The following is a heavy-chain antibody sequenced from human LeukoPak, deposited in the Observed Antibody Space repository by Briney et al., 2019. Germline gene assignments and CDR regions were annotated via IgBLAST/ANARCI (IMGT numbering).Heavy chain of an antibody. V-gene: IGHV1-18*01. CDR3: ARARITMVRGHDY. J-gene: IGHJ4*02. CDR1: GYTFTNYG. D-gene: IGHD3-10*01. Sequence: ASVKVSCKTSGYTFTNYGISWVRQAPGQGLEWMGWISGYNGNTNYVQKFRGRVTMTRDTSTSTVYMELSSLRSEDTAVYYCARARITMVRGHDYWGQGTLVTVSS. CDR2: ISGYNGNT.